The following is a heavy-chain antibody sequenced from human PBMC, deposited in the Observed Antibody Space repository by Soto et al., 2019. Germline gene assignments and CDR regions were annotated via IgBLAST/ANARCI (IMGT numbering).Heavy chain of an antibody. J-gene: IGHJ6*02. Sequence: GESLKISCKGSGYSFTSFRIYWVRQMPGKGLEWMGTIDPSDSYTDYSPSFQGHVTISGDKSISTAYLQWSSLKASDTAMYYCARGKSQSEQAFYYGMDVWGPGTTVTVSS. CDR2: IDPSDSYT. CDR3: ARGKSQSEQAFYYGMDV. V-gene: IGHV5-10-1*01. CDR1: GYSFTSFR.